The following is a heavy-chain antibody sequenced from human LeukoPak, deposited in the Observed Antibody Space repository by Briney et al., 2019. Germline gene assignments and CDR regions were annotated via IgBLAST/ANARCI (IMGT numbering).Heavy chain of an antibody. CDR1: GGTFSSYA. D-gene: IGHD3-22*01. V-gene: IGHV1-69*01. CDR3: ARDSSGYYSVRAFDI. CDR2: IIPIFGTA. Sequence: SVKVSCKASGGTFSSYAISWVRQAPGQGLEWMRGIIPIFGTANYAQKFQGRVTITADESTSTAYMELSSLRSEDTAVYYCARDSSGYYSVRAFDIWGQGTMVTVSS. J-gene: IGHJ3*02.